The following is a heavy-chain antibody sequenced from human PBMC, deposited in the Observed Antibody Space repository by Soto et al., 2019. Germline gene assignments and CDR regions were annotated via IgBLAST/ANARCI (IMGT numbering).Heavy chain of an antibody. J-gene: IGHJ4*02. D-gene: IGHD3-10*01. Sequence: GASVKVSCKASGGTFSSYTISWVRQAPGQGLEWMGRIIPILGIANYAQKFQGRVTITADKSTSTAYMELSSLRSEDTAVYYCARDGFKSGAHFDYWGQGTLVTVSS. CDR1: GGTFSSYT. CDR2: IIPILGIA. CDR3: ARDGFKSGAHFDY. V-gene: IGHV1-69*04.